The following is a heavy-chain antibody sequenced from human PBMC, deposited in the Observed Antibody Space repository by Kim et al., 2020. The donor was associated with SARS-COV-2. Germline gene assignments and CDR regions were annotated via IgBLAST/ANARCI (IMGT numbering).Heavy chain of an antibody. D-gene: IGHD3-10*01. CDR1: GFTFSNNG. CDR3: TGHGSGRS. Sequence: GGSLRLSCTASGFTFSNNGMSWVRQPPGKGLEWVSDILAYETGTYYADSVKGRFSISRDNSKNTVYLQMNSLRGEDTAVYYCTGHGSGRSWGQGTLVTVS. CDR2: ILAYETGT. J-gene: IGHJ4*02. V-gene: IGHV3-23*01.